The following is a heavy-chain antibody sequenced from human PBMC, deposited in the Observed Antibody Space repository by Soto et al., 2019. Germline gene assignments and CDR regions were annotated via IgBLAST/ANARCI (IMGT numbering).Heavy chain of an antibody. V-gene: IGHV3-23*01. Sequence: GSLRLSCAASGFTFSSYAMSWVRQAPGKGLEWVSAISGSGGSTYYADSVKGRFTISRDNSKNTLYLQMNSLRAEDTAVYYCAKGNYYILTGYMPLLYYYYGMDVWGQGTTVTVSS. CDR3: AKGNYYILTGYMPLLYYYYGMDV. CDR1: GFTFSSYA. CDR2: ISGSGGST. D-gene: IGHD3-9*01. J-gene: IGHJ6*02.